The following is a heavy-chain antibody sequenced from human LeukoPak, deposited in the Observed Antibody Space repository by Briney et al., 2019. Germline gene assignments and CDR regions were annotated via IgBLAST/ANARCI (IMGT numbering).Heavy chain of an antibody. Sequence: GGSLRLSCAASGFSFSSYTMNCVRQAPGKGLEWVSSISSSSSFIYYADSVKGRFTISRDNAKTSLYLQMNSLRAEDTAVFYCARVGSSDGNSYGFSDYWGQGTLVTVSS. J-gene: IGHJ4*02. D-gene: IGHD5-18*01. CDR1: GFSFSSYT. V-gene: IGHV3-21*01. CDR3: ARVGSSDGNSYGFSDY. CDR2: ISSSSSFI.